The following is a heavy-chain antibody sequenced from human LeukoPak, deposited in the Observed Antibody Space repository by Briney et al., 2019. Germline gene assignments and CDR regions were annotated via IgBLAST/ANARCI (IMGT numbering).Heavy chain of an antibody. CDR2: IFYSGNT. J-gene: IGHJ5*02. Sequence: SETLSLTCTVSGGSIISDDFYGGWIRQPPGKGLEWIGSIFYSGNTYYNSSLKSRVTISVDKSKNQFSLILTSVTAADTAVYYCARDCCGYRSWFAPWSQGTLVTVSS. V-gene: IGHV4-39*07. CDR1: GGSIISDDFY. D-gene: IGHD6-25*01. CDR3: ARDCCGYRSWFAP.